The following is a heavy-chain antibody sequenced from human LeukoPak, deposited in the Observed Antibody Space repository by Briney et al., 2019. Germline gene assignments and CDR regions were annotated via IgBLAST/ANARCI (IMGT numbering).Heavy chain of an antibody. CDR3: AKDHYGSGSTFDY. CDR2: ISWNSGSI. CDR1: GFTFDDYA. D-gene: IGHD3-10*01. V-gene: IGHV3-9*01. Sequence: TGGSLRLSCAASGFTFDDYAMHWVRQAPGKGLEWVSGISWNSGSIGYADSVKGRFTISRDNAKNSLYLQMNSLRAEDTALYYCAKDHYGSGSTFDYWGQGTLVTVSS. J-gene: IGHJ4*02.